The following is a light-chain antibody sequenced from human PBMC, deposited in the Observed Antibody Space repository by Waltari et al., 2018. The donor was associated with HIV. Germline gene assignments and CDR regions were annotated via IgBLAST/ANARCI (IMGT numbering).Light chain of an antibody. CDR3: SSYAGTNNLL. J-gene: IGLJ2*01. Sequence: QSALTQPPSASGSPGQSVTISCTGTSSDVGGYNYVSWYQQHPGKAPKLMIYEVTKRPSGVPVRFSRSKSGNTGSLTVSGLQAEDEADYYCSSYAGTNNLLFGGGTKLTVL. V-gene: IGLV2-8*01. CDR2: EVT. CDR1: SSDVGGYNY.